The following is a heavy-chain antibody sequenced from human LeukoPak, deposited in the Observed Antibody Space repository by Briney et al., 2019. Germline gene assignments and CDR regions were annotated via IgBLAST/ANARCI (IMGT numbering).Heavy chain of an antibody. CDR1: GFTFSNYA. D-gene: IGHD6-6*01. Sequence: GGSLRLSCAASGFTFSNYAMTWVRQAPGKGLEWVSAFSGSVNTTYYIDSVKGRFTISRDNSKNTLYLQMNSLRAEDTAVYYCAKDFPRPPDYWGQGTLVTVSS. J-gene: IGHJ4*02. V-gene: IGHV3-23*01. CDR2: FSGSVNTT. CDR3: AKDFPRPPDY.